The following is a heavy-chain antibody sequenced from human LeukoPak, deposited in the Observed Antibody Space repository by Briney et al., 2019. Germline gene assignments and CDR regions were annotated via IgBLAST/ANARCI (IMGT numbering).Heavy chain of an antibody. D-gene: IGHD3-10*01. CDR2: IYYSGST. CDR3: ARDYYGSGSPKTNYGMDV. Sequence: SETLSLTCAVYGGSFSGYYWSWIRQSPGKGLEWIGYIYYSGSTYYNPSLKSRVTISVDTSKNQFSLRLSSVTAADTAVYYCARDYYGSGSPKTNYGMDVWGQGTTVTVSS. J-gene: IGHJ6*02. CDR1: GGSFSGYY. V-gene: IGHV4-34*09.